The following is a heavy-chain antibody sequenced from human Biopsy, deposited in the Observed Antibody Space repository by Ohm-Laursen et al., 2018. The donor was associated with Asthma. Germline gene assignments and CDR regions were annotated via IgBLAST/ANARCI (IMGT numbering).Heavy chain of an antibody. D-gene: IGHD3-3*01. J-gene: IGHJ6*02. CDR3: ARVDTIFGVVIPIYYYYGMDV. V-gene: IGHV3-20*04. CDR1: GFTFDDYA. CDR2: ISGSGGST. Sequence: SLRLSCAASGFTFDDYAMHWVRQAPGKGLEWVSAISGSGGSTYYADSVKGRFTISRDNAKNSLYLQMNSLRAEDTAVYYCARVDTIFGVVIPIYYYYGMDVWGQGTTVTVSS.